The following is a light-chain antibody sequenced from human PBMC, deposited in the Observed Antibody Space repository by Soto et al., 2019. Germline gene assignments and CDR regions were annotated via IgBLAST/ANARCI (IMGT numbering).Light chain of an antibody. J-gene: IGLJ3*02. CDR1: RPNFGVGYA. V-gene: IGLV1-40*01. Sequence: QSVLTQPPSVSGAPGQRVTISSMGSRPNFGVGYALHWYQQLPGTAPKLLIYGNNNGPSGVPDRFSGSKSGTSASLAITGLQAEDEADYYCQSYDSSLSGVVFGGGTQLTVL. CDR2: GNN. CDR3: QSYDSSLSGVV.